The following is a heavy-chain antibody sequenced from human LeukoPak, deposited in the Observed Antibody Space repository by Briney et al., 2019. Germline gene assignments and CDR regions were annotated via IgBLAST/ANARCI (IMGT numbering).Heavy chain of an antibody. CDR1: GGSISSYY. D-gene: IGHD5-12*01. CDR3: ARGPRGYSGYGLLRFDY. Sequence: SETLSLTCTFSGGSISSYYWSWIRQPAGKGLEWIGRKHTSGSTNYNPSLKSRVTMSVDTSKNQFSLKLSSVTAADTAVYYCARGPRGYSGYGLLRFDYWGQGTLVSVSS. V-gene: IGHV4-4*07. CDR2: KHTSGST. J-gene: IGHJ4*02.